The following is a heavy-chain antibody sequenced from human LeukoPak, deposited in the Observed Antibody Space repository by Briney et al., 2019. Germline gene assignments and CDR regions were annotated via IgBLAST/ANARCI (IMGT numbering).Heavy chain of an antibody. Sequence: GGSLRLSCAASGFTFSSYAMSWVRQAPGKGLEWVSAISGSGGSTYYADSVKGRFTISRDNSKNTLYLQMNSLRAEATAVYYCANPRGWYLFDYWGEGTLVTVSS. V-gene: IGHV3-23*01. J-gene: IGHJ4*02. CDR3: ANPRGWYLFDY. D-gene: IGHD6-19*01. CDR2: ISGSGGST. CDR1: GFTFSSYA.